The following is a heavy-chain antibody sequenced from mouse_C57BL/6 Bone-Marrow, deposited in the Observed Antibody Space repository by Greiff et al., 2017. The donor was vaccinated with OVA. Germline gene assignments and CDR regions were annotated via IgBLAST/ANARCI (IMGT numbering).Heavy chain of an antibody. Sequence: VQLQQSGPELVKPGASVKISCKASGYTFTDYYMNWVKQSHGKSLEWIGDINPNNGGTSYNQKFKGKATLTVDKYSSTAYMELRSLTSEDSAVYYCARAELGRRAMDYWGQGTSVTVSS. CDR3: ARAELGRRAMDY. CDR2: INPNNGGT. CDR1: GYTFTDYY. V-gene: IGHV1-26*01. D-gene: IGHD4-1*01. J-gene: IGHJ4*01.